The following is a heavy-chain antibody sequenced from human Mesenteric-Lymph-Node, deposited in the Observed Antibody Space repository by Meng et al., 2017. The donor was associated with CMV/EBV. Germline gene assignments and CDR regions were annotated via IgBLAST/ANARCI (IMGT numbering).Heavy chain of an antibody. Sequence: SETLSLTCTVSGGSISSGGYYWSWIRQHPGKGLEWIGYMYYSGSTNYNPSLKSRVTISVDTSKNQFSLKLSSVTAADTAVYYCARNIWGSSGYWTYDYWGQGALVTVSS. CDR1: GGSISSGGYY. V-gene: IGHV4-61*08. D-gene: IGHD3-22*01. CDR3: ARNIWGSSGYWTYDY. CDR2: MYYSGST. J-gene: IGHJ4*02.